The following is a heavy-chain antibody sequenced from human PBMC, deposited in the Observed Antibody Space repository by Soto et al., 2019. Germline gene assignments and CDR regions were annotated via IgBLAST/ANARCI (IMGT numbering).Heavy chain of an antibody. J-gene: IGHJ5*02. D-gene: IGHD6-6*01. V-gene: IGHV1-18*01. CDR3: ARSRGRSIAAPRGNWFDP. CDR1: GYTFTSYG. Sequence: ASVKVSCKASGYTFTSYGISWVRQAPGQGLEWMGWISAYNGNTNYAQKLQGRVTMTTDTSTSTAYMELRSLRSDDTAVYYCARSRGRSIAAPRGNWFDPWGQGXLVTVYS. CDR2: ISAYNGNT.